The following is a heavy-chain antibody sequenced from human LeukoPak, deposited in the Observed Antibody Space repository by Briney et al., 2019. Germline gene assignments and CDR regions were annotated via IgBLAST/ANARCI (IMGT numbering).Heavy chain of an antibody. D-gene: IGHD1-1*01. CDR1: GYTFTGYY. CDR2: INPHTGVT. Sequence: ASLKDPCMASGYTFTGYYMHWVRQAPGQGLEWMGWINPHTGVTNYAQKFQGRVTMTRDTSISAAYMELSRLRSDDTAVYYCARDQGTTGTTSDSYYYYGMDVWGQGTTVTVSS. V-gene: IGHV1-2*02. CDR3: ARDQGTTGTTSDSYYYYGMDV. J-gene: IGHJ6*02.